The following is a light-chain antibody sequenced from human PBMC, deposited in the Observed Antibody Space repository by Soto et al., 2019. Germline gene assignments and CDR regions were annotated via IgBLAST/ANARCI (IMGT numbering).Light chain of an antibody. V-gene: IGLV2-23*01. J-gene: IGLJ3*02. CDR2: EDS. CDR3: CSYAGGSTWV. Sequence: QSVLTQPASVSGSPGQSITISCTGTNSDVGSYNLVSWYQQHPGRGPKLMIYEDSKRPSGVSDRFSGSKSGNLASLIISGLQAEDEADYYCCSYAGGSTWVFGGGTKVTVL. CDR1: NSDVGSYNL.